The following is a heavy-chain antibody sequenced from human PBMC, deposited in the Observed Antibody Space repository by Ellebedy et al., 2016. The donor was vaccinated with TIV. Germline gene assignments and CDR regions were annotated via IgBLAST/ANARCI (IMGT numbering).Heavy chain of an antibody. J-gene: IGHJ3*02. CDR2: IRSKGYGETT. Sequence: PGGSLRLSCTGSGFTFGDYAMSWFRQAPRTGLGWVGLIRSKGYGETTEYAASVKGRFIISRDDYKSIAYLQMNSLKTEDTAVYYCGRRNLDFDIWGQGTVVTVSS. CDR3: GRRNLDFDI. D-gene: IGHD1-1*01. V-gene: IGHV3-49*03. CDR1: GFTFGDYA.